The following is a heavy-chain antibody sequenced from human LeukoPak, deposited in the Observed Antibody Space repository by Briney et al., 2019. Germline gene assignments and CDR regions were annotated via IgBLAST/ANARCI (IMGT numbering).Heavy chain of an antibody. J-gene: IGHJ4*02. CDR3: ARDVRITMFFDY. D-gene: IGHD3-10*02. V-gene: IGHV3-30*03. Sequence: GRSLRLSCAASGFTFSSYGMHWVRQAPGKGLEWVAVISYDGSNKYYADSVKGRFTISRDNSKNTLYLQMNSLRAEDTAVYYCARDVRITMFFDYWGQGTLVTVSS. CDR1: GFTFSSYG. CDR2: ISYDGSNK.